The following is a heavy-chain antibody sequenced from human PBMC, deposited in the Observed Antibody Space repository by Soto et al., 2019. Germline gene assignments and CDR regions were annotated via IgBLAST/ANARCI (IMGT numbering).Heavy chain of an antibody. CDR3: AKDPRGDVNWNRGRGTWFDP. D-gene: IGHD1-1*01. Sequence: EVQLLESGGGLVQPGGSLRLSCAASGFTFSSYAMSWVRQAPGKGLEWVSSISGSGYSTYYADSVKGRFTISRDNSKNPLYLQMNSLRAEDTVVYYCAKDPRGDVNWNRGRGTWFDPWGQGTLVTVSS. J-gene: IGHJ5*02. CDR2: ISGSGYST. V-gene: IGHV3-23*01. CDR1: GFTFSSYA.